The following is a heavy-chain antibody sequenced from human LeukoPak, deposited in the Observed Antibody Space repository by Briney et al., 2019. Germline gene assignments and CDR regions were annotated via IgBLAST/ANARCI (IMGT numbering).Heavy chain of an antibody. CDR3: TRLPLDYSVDY. Sequence: SETLSLTCTVSGDSISNTAYWWGWIRQSPGKGLEWIGSVSYFGTTSYNPSLKSRVTMSIDTSKKQCSLQLSSVTAADTAVYYCTRLPLDYSVDYWGQGALVSVSS. V-gene: IGHV4-39*01. CDR1: GDSISNTAYW. J-gene: IGHJ4*02. D-gene: IGHD4-11*01. CDR2: VSYFGTT.